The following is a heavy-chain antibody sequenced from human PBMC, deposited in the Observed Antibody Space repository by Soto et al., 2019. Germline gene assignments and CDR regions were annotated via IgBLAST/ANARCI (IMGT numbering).Heavy chain of an antibody. D-gene: IGHD2-21*02. CDR3: ARNGGDYHYYYAMDV. CDR2: INSDGSDT. CDR1: GFTFNTYW. V-gene: IGHV3-74*01. Sequence: GGSLRLSCAASGFTFNTYWMNWVRQVPGKGLVWVSRINSDGSDTTYADSVKGRFTISRDNAKNTLYLQMNSLRAEDTAVYYCARNGGDYHYYYAMDVWGQATTVTVSS. J-gene: IGHJ6*02.